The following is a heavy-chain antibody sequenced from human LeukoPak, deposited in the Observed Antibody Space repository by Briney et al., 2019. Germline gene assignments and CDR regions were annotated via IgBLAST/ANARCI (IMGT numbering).Heavy chain of an antibody. CDR2: VNPNSGGT. CDR3: ARNIQEQWLVQGY. V-gene: IGHV1-2*02. J-gene: IGHJ4*02. Sequence: ASVKVSCKASGYTFTGYYMHWVRQAPGQGLEGMGWVNPNSGGTNYAQKFQGRVTMTRDTSISTAYMEVSRLRSDDTATYYCARNIQEQWLVQGYWGQGTLVTVSS. CDR1: GYTFTGYY. D-gene: IGHD6-19*01.